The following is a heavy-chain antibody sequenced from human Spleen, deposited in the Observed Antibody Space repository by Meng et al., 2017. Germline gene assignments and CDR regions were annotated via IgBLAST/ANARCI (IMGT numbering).Heavy chain of an antibody. CDR2: ITGSGGST. Sequence: DVQLVESGGGLIQPGGSLRLSCAASGFTIGSNYMTWARRAPGKGLEWVSVITGSGGSTNYADSVKGRFTISRDNSKNTLYLQLNSLRAEDTAVYYCAKEWVAGTLFYWGQGTLVTVSS. D-gene: IGHD6-19*01. V-gene: IGHV3-23*04. CDR3: AKEWVAGTLFY. J-gene: IGHJ4*02. CDR1: GFTIGSNY.